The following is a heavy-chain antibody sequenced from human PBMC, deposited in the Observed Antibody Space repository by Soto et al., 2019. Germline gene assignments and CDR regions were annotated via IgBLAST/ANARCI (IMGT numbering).Heavy chain of an antibody. V-gene: IGHV4-31*03. Sequence: SETLSLTCTVSGGSISSGGYYWSWIRQHPGKGLEWIGYIYYSGSTYYNPSLKSRVTISVDTSKNQFSLKLSSVTAADTAVYYCARVPNDPKGVLFDYWGQGTLVTVSS. CDR1: GGSISSGGYY. CDR2: IYYSGST. D-gene: IGHD3-16*01. CDR3: ARVPNDPKGVLFDY. J-gene: IGHJ4*02.